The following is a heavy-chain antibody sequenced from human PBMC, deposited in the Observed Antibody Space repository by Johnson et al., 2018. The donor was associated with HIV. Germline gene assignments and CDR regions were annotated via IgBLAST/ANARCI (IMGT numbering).Heavy chain of an antibody. J-gene: IGHJ3*02. D-gene: IGHD1-7*01. Sequence: MLLVESGGTLVQPGGSLRLSCAASEVPVSSNYMSWIRQAPGVGLEWVSVIYDDGSTYYADSVKGRFTISRDNAKNSLYLQMNSLRAEDTAVYYCARDWNNWNYGVPDAFDIWGQGTMVTVSS. CDR2: IYDDGST. CDR1: EVPVSSNY. CDR3: ARDWNNWNYGVPDAFDI. V-gene: IGHV3-66*01.